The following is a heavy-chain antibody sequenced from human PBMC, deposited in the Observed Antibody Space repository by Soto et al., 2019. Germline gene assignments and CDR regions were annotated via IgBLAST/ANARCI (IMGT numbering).Heavy chain of an antibody. CDR1: GGSFSGYY. CDR3: ARVLWSGPSPYHFDY. CDR2: INYSGST. Sequence: PSETLSLTCAVYGGSFSGYYWSWIRQPPGKGLEWIGKINYSGSTNYNPSLESRVTISVDTSKNQFSLKLSSVTAADTAVYYCARVLWSGPSPYHFDYWGQGTLVTVSS. J-gene: IGHJ4*02. D-gene: IGHD3-3*01. V-gene: IGHV4-34*09.